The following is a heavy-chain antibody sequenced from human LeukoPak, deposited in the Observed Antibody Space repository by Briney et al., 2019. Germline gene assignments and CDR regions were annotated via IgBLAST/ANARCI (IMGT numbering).Heavy chain of an antibody. J-gene: IGHJ3*02. Sequence: ASVKVCCKASGYTFTSYGISWVRQAPGQGLEWIGWISAYNGNTNYAQKLQGRVTMTTDTSTSTAYMELRSLRSDDTAVYYCARDQGAVAEHDAFDIWGQGTMVTVSS. CDR3: ARDQGAVAEHDAFDI. CDR1: GYTFTSYG. V-gene: IGHV1-18*01. CDR2: ISAYNGNT. D-gene: IGHD6-19*01.